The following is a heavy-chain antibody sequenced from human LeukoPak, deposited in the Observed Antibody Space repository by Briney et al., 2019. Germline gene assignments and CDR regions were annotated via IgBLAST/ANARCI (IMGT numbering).Heavy chain of an antibody. D-gene: IGHD1-26*01. CDR3: ARDSGLGPTWHPFDH. Sequence: ASVKVSCKASGYTFTGYYMQWVRQAPGQGLEWMGWINPKSGGTNYAQKFRGRVTMTRDTSISTAYMELSGLRSDDTAVYYCARDSGLGPTWHPFDHWGQGTPVTVSS. CDR2: INPKSGGT. CDR1: GYTFTGYY. J-gene: IGHJ4*02. V-gene: IGHV1-2*02.